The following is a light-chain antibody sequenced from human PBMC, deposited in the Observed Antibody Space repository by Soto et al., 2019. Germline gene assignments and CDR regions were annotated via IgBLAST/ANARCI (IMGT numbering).Light chain of an antibody. J-gene: IGKJ4*01. CDR1: QSVSNTY. CDR2: GAS. Sequence: EIVLTQSPGTLSLSPGERATLSCRASQSVSNTYLAWYQQKPGQAARLLISGASSRATGIPDRFSGSGSGTDFSLTISRLEPEDFAVYYCQQHGSSPELTFGGGTRVEIK. V-gene: IGKV3-20*01. CDR3: QQHGSSPELT.